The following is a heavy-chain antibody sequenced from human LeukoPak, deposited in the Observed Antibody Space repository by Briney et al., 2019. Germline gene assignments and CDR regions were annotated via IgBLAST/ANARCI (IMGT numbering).Heavy chain of an antibody. J-gene: IGHJ4*02. V-gene: IGHV3-30-3*01. CDR1: GFTFSSYA. D-gene: IGHD3-22*01. CDR2: ISYDGSNK. CDR3: ARDLYYYDSSGSSV. Sequence: GGSLRLSCAASGFTFSSYAMHWVRQAPGKGLEWVAVISYDGSNKYYADSVKGRFTISRDNSKNTLYLQMNSLRAEDTAVYYCARDLYYYDSSGSSVWGQGTLVTVSS.